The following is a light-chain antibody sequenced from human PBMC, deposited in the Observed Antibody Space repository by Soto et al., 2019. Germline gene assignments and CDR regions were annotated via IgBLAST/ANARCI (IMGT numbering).Light chain of an antibody. V-gene: IGKV3-15*01. J-gene: IGKJ2*01. Sequence: EIVLTQSPAILSVSPGERATLSCRASQSISRSLAWYQQKPGQAPRLLIPGASTRATGIPARFSGSGSGTEFTLTTSSLQSEDFALYYCHQYNSWPPGTFGEGTKVEIK. CDR3: HQYNSWPPGT. CDR1: QSISRS. CDR2: GAS.